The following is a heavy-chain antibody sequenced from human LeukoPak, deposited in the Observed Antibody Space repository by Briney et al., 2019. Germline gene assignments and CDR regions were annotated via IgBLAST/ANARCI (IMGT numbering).Heavy chain of an antibody. Sequence: GGSLRLSCAASGFTFSSYAMHWVRQAPGKGLEWVAVISYDGSNKYYADSVKGRFTISRDNSKNTLYLQMNSLRAEDTAVYYCARVDTAMEYYYYYYMDVWGKGTTVTVSS. J-gene: IGHJ6*03. CDR1: GFTFSSYA. V-gene: IGHV3-30*04. CDR3: ARVDTAMEYYYYYYMDV. CDR2: ISYDGSNK. D-gene: IGHD5-18*01.